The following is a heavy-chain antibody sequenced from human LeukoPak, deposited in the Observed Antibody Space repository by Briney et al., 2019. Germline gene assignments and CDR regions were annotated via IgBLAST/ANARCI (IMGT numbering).Heavy chain of an antibody. J-gene: IGHJ4*02. CDR2: ISGSGGSA. Sequence: PGGSLRLSCAASGFTFSSYAMSWVRQAPGKGLEWDSAISGSGGSAYYADSVKGRFTISRDNSKNTLYLQMNSLRAEDTAVYYCAKASFGYSGYDPLDFDYWGQGTLVTVSS. V-gene: IGHV3-23*01. D-gene: IGHD5-12*01. CDR1: GFTFSSYA. CDR3: AKASFGYSGYDPLDFDY.